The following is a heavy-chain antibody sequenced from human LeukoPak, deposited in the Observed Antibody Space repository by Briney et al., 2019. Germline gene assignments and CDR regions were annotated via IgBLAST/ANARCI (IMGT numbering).Heavy chain of an antibody. CDR2: IIPIFGTA. Sequence: SVKVSCKASGGTFSSHAISWVRQAPGQGLEWMGGIIPIFGTANYAQKFQGRVTITTDESTSTAYMELSSLRSEDTAVYYCATTTPPSGSYYSFDYWGQGTLVTVSS. D-gene: IGHD1-26*01. CDR3: ATTTPPSGSYYSFDY. V-gene: IGHV1-69*05. J-gene: IGHJ4*02. CDR1: GGTFSSHA.